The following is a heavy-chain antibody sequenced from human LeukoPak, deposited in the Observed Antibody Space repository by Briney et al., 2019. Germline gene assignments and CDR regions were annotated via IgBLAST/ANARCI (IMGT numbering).Heavy chain of an antibody. CDR3: ARSGSGWFDF. J-gene: IGHJ4*02. Sequence: GGSLRLSCAASGFTVSTNFMSWVRQAPGKGLEWVSVIYAGGDRYYADSVKGRFTISRDNSKNTLYLQMNSLRAKDTAVYYCARSGSGWFDFWGQGTLVTVSS. CDR1: GFTVSTNF. V-gene: IGHV3-53*01. D-gene: IGHD6-19*01. CDR2: IYAGGDR.